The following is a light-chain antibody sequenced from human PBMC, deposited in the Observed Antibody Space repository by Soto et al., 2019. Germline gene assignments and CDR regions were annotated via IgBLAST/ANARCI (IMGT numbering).Light chain of an antibody. Sequence: DIQMTQSPSSLSASVGDRVTITFRASQVISNFLAWYQQKPGKVPKLLIYAASTLQSGVPFRFSGSGSGTDFTLTISSLQPEDVATYYCQQYNSVPWTFGQGTKVEI. CDR2: AAS. V-gene: IGKV1-27*01. J-gene: IGKJ1*01. CDR3: QQYNSVPWT. CDR1: QVISNF.